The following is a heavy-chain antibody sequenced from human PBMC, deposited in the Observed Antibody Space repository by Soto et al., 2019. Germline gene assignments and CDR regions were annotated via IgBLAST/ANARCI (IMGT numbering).Heavy chain of an antibody. Sequence: SETLSLTCAVYGGSFSGYYWSWIRQPPGKGLEWIGEINHSGSTNYNPSLKSRVTISVDTSKNQFSLKLSSVTAADTAVYYCAGRYSSSSLFDYWGQGTLVTVSS. V-gene: IGHV4-34*01. CDR2: INHSGST. J-gene: IGHJ4*02. CDR3: AGRYSSSSLFDY. D-gene: IGHD6-6*01. CDR1: GGSFSGYY.